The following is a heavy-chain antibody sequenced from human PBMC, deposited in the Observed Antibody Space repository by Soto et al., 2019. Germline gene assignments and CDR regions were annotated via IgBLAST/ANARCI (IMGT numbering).Heavy chain of an antibody. Sequence: QVQLQESGPGLVKPSGTLALTCAVSGVSVTRSNWWSWVRQSPGKGLEWIGEVYHSGSTRYNPSLNSRVTLSVDISRNQFSLRLTSVTAADTAVYYCAREGIHSSFDPWGQGILVTVSS. CDR1: GVSVTRSNW. CDR3: AREGIHSSFDP. D-gene: IGHD5-18*01. J-gene: IGHJ5*02. V-gene: IGHV4-4*02. CDR2: VYHSGST.